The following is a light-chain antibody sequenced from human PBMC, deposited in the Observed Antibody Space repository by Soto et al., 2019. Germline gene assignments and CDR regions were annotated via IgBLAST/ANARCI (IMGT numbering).Light chain of an antibody. V-gene: IGLV2-14*01. J-gene: IGLJ1*01. CDR2: EVG. CDR3: SSYTSSSTLV. Sequence: QSVLTQPASVSGSPGQSITISCTGTSSDVGGYNYVSWYQQHPGKAPKLMIYEVGNRPSGVSNRFSGSKSGNTASLTISGLQAEDEADYYCSSYTSSSTLVFGTGTKVNVL. CDR1: SSDVGGYNY.